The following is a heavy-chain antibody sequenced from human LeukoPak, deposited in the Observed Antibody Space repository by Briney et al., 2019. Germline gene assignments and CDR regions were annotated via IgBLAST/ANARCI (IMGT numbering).Heavy chain of an antibody. CDR1: GFSFSDHY. V-gene: IGHV3-72*01. J-gene: IGHJ4*02. Sequence: GGSLRLSCAASGFSFSDHYMDWVRQAPGKGLEWVGRTRNKADNYTTEYAASVKGRFIISRDDSKKSLYLQMNSLKTEDTAVYYCALDSGLSYWGQGALVTVSS. CDR3: ALDSGLSY. D-gene: IGHD3-10*01. CDR2: TRNKADNYTT.